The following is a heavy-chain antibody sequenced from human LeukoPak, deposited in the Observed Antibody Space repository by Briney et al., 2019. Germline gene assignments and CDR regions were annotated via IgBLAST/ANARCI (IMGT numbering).Heavy chain of an antibody. V-gene: IGHV3-49*04. CDR3: TRDPSVGTAMAVHY. CDR1: GFTFGDYA. CDR2: IRSKAYGGTT. D-gene: IGHD5-18*01. Sequence: GGSLRLSCTASGFTFGDYAMSWVRQAPGKGLEWVGFIRSKAYGGTTEYAASVKGRFTISRDDSKSIAYLQMNSLKTEDTAVYYCTRDPSVGTAMAVHYWGQGTLVTVSS. J-gene: IGHJ4*02.